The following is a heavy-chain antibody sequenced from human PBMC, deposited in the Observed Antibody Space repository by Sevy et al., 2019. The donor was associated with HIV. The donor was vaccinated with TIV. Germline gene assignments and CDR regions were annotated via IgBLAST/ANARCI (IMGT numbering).Heavy chain of an antibody. Sequence: ASVKVSCKTSGYTFTDYGIGWMRQAPGQGLEWVSWINPSDGNRNYAQRLQGRVTMTTDTSTSTAYMELWSLRSDDTAIYYCARDVTGNYYVDYWGQGTLVTVSS. V-gene: IGHV1-18*01. CDR2: INPSDGNR. J-gene: IGHJ4*02. D-gene: IGHD1-26*01. CDR3: ARDVTGNYYVDY. CDR1: GYTFTDYG.